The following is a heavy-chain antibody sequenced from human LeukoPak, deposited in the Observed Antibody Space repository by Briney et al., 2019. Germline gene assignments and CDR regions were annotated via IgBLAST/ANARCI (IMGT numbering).Heavy chain of an antibody. J-gene: IGHJ4*02. V-gene: IGHV3-30*04. CDR1: GFTFSSYA. Sequence: PGGSLRLSCAASGFTFSSYAMHWVRQAPGKGLEWVAVISHDGSHKYYADSVKGRFTISRDNSKNTLYLQMNSLRAEDTAVYYCARHPITRRDGYLDYWGQGTLVTVSS. D-gene: IGHD5-24*01. CDR2: ISHDGSHK. CDR3: ARHPITRRDGYLDY.